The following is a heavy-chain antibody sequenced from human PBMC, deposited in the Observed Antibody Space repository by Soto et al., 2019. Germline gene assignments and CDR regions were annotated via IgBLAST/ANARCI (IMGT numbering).Heavy chain of an antibody. J-gene: IGHJ4*02. V-gene: IGHV4-39*07. CDR3: ARSEATALDY. Sequence: SETLSLTCSVSGDSIISVAHCWAWIRQPPGKGLEWIGEAHHSGRTNYNPSLKSRVTISVDRSQNHFSLQLTSVTAADTAVYYCARSEATALDYWGQGTLVTSPQ. CDR2: AHHSGRT. CDR1: GDSIISVAHC.